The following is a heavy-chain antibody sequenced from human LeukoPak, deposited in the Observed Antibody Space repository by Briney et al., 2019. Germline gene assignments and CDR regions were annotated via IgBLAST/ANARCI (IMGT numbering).Heavy chain of an antibody. J-gene: IGHJ6*03. Sequence: GGSLRLSCAASGFTFSSYSMNWVRQAPGKGLEWVSYISSSSSTIYYADSVKGRFTISRDNAKNSLYLQMNSLRAEDTAVYYCARTQMVYAIAVQYYYYYMDVWAKGPRSPSP. V-gene: IGHV3-48*04. D-gene: IGHD2-8*01. CDR3: ARTQMVYAIAVQYYYYYMDV. CDR2: ISSSSSTI. CDR1: GFTFSSYS.